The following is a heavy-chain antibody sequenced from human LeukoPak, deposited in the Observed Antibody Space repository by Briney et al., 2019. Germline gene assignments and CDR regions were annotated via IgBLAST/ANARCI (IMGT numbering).Heavy chain of an antibody. Sequence: GGSLRLSCAASGFTFDDYGMSWVRQAPGKGLEWVSGINWNGGSTGYADSVKGRFTISRDNAKNSLYLQMNSLRAEDTALYYCARVGYYDSSGHFDYWGQGTLVTVSS. CDR3: ARVGYYDSSGHFDY. V-gene: IGHV3-20*04. D-gene: IGHD3-22*01. CDR1: GFTFDDYG. CDR2: INWNGGST. J-gene: IGHJ4*02.